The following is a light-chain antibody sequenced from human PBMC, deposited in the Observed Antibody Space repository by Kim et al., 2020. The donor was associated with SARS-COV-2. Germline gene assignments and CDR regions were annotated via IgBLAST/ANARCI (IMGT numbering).Light chain of an antibody. CDR2: DSN. CDR3: GTWDSSLSAVV. V-gene: IGLV1-51*01. CDR1: SSNIGNNY. J-gene: IGLJ2*01. Sequence: GRKVTISCSGSSSNIGNNYVSWYQQLPGTAPKLLIYDSNKRPSGIPDRFSGSKSGTSATLGITGLQTGDEADYYCGTWDSSLSAVVFGGGTQLTVL.